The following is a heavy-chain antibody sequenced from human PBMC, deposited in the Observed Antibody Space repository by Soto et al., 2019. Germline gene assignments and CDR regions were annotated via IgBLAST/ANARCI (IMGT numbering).Heavy chain of an antibody. V-gene: IGHV4-4*07. CDR1: AGSISSYY. J-gene: IGHJ4*02. CDR2: IYTSEST. D-gene: IGHD3-10*01. CDR3: AREFSWFGELLYDY. Sequence: SETLSLTCTVSAGSISSYYWSCIRQPAGKGLEWIGRIYTSESTNYNPPLKSRVTMSVDTSKNQLYLKLSSVTAADAAVYYCAREFSWFGELLYDYWGQGSLVTVSS.